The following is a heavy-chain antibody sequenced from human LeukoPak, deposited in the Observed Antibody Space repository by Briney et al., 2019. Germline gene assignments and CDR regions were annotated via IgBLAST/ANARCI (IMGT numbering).Heavy chain of an antibody. CDR3: VRRTAAEDYYYYMDV. CDR1: GYSFTSYW. CDR2: IYPGDSDT. D-gene: IGHD6-13*01. V-gene: IGHV5-51*01. J-gene: IGHJ6*03. Sequence: GESLKISCKGSGYSFTSYWIGWVRQMPGKGLEWMGIIYPGDSDTRYSPSFQGQVTISADKFISTAYLQWSSLKASDTAMYYCVRRTAAEDYYYYMDVWGKGTTVTVSS.